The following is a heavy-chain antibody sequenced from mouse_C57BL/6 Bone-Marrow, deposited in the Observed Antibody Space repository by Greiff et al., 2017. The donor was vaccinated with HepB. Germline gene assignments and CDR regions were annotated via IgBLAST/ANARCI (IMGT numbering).Heavy chain of an antibody. V-gene: IGHV5-12*01. Sequence: VQLKESGGGLVQPGGSLKLSCAASGFTLSDYYMYWVRQTPEKRLEWVAYISNGGGSTYYPDTVKGRFTISRDNAKNTLYLQMSRLKSEDTAMYYCARHVATVVATDAMDYWGQGTSVTVSS. D-gene: IGHD1-1*01. CDR3: ARHVATVVATDAMDY. J-gene: IGHJ4*01. CDR1: GFTLSDYY. CDR2: ISNGGGST.